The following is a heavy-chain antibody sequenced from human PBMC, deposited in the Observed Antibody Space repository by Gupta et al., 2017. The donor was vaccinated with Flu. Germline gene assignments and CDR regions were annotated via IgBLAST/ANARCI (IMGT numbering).Heavy chain of an antibody. D-gene: IGHD3-22*01. Sequence: QVQLVQSGAEVKKPGSSVKVSCKASGGTFSSYAISWVRQAPGQGLEWMGGIIPIFGTANYAQKFQGRVTITADESTSTAYMELSSLRSEDTAVYYCARDTAYYYDSSGYLPGHYYFDYWGQGTLVTVSS. J-gene: IGHJ4*02. V-gene: IGHV1-69*01. CDR1: GGTFSSYA. CDR2: IIPIFGTA. CDR3: ARDTAYYYDSSGYLPGHYYFDY.